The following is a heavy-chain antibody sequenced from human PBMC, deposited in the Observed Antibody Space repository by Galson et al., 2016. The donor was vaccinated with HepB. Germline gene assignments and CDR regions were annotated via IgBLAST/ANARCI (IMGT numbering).Heavy chain of an antibody. Sequence: SLRLSCAASGFTFTTHTMSWVRQAPGKGLELVSAISDIGANTYYADSVKGRFTISRDNSKNTLYLRMNSLRAEDTAVYYCAKGDDFWSGYYGGLWGQGTLVTVSS. V-gene: IGHV3-23*01. D-gene: IGHD3-3*01. CDR3: AKGDDFWSGYYGGL. CDR2: ISDIGANT. J-gene: IGHJ4*02. CDR1: GFTFTTHT.